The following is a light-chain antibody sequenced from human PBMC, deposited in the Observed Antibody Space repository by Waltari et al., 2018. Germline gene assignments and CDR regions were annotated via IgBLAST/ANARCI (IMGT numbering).Light chain of an antibody. CDR3: QQRYSWPRT. J-gene: IGKJ1*01. Sequence: EVVLTQPRDTLSLSPGERATLPCRASQNINTDLGWYQQRPGQAPRLLIFDASNRAAGIPVRFSGRGSGTDFTLIISTLEPEDSAVYYCQQRYSWPRTFGQGTKVEIK. CDR2: DAS. V-gene: IGKV3-11*01. CDR1: QNINTD.